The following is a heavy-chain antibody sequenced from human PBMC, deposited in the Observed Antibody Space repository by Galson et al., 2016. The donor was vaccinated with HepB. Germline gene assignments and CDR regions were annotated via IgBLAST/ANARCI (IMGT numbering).Heavy chain of an antibody. CDR3: VADIAEVGAGELDY. CDR1: GGSFSSYF. CDR2: IKSKTSGGTT. Sequence: ETLSLTCTISGGSFSSYFWSWVRQSPGKGLEWIGLIKSKTSGGTTDYAAPLKGRFTISRDDSKSMLYLQMNSLKSEDTAVYYCVADIAEVGAGELDYWGQGTLVTVSS. J-gene: IGHJ4*02. V-gene: IGHV3-15*01. D-gene: IGHD1-26*01.